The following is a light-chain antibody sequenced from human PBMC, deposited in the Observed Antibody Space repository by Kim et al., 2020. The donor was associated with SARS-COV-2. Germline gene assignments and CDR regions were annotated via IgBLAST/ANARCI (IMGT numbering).Light chain of an antibody. Sequence: ASVVDRITITCRASHSISSYLNWYQQKPGKAPKLLIYAASSLQSGVPSRFSGSVSGTDFTLTISSLQPEDFATYYCQQRYRTPWTFGQGPKVDIK. CDR3: QQRYRTPWT. J-gene: IGKJ1*01. CDR1: HSISSY. CDR2: AAS. V-gene: IGKV1-39*01.